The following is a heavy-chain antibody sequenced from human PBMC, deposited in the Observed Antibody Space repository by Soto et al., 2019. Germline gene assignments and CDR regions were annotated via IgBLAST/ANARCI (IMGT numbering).Heavy chain of an antibody. CDR2: IYSSRST. J-gene: IGHJ1*01. CDR3: ATSAAP. V-gene: IGHV4-31*02. Sequence: GDCWSRIRQHPGKSLEGIGYIYSSRSTYYNPSIKSRVTISVDTSKNQFSLKLSSVIPADTAVYYVATSAAPRGKGTPVPVTS. CDR1: GDC.